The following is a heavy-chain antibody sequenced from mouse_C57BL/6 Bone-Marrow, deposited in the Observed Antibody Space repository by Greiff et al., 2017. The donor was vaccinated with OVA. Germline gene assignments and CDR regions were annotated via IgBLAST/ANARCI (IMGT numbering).Heavy chain of an antibody. D-gene: IGHD2-3*01. J-gene: IGHJ1*03. Sequence: LQQSGPGILQPSQTLSLTCSFSGFSLSTFGMGVGWIRQPSGKGLEWLAHIWWDDVKYYNPALKSRLTISKDTSKNQVFLKIANVDTADTATYYCARIADLYDGYPLWYFDVWAQGPRSPSPQ. CDR1: GFSLSTFGMG. CDR3: ARIADLYDGYPLWYFDV. CDR2: IWWDDVK. V-gene: IGHV8-8*01.